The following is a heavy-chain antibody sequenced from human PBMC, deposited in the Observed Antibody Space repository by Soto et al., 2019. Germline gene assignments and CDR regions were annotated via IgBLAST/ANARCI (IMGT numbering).Heavy chain of an antibody. CDR3: ATQIDTVMVFRD. CDR2: ISPYNGNT. J-gene: IGHJ4*02. CDR1: DKTFLSYG. D-gene: IGHD5-18*01. V-gene: IGHV1-18*01. Sequence: QVQLVQSGAEVKKPGASVKVSCKASDKTFLSYGISWVRQGPGQGLEWMGWISPYNGNTNYAQKLQGRVTMTTDTSTSTDYMELRSLTSDDTAVYYCATQIDTVMVFRDCGQGTLVTVSS.